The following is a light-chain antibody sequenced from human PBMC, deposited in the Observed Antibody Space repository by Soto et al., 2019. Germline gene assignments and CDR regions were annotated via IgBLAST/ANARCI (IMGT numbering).Light chain of an antibody. Sequence: QSALTQPPSVSAAPGQKVTISCSGSSSNIGGNSVSWYQQLPGTAPTLLIYDDNKRPSGIPDRFSGSKSGTSATLGITGFQTGDEADYYCGSWDSSLSAYVFGTGTKVTVL. CDR3: GSWDSSLSAYV. CDR2: DDN. V-gene: IGLV1-51*01. CDR1: SSNIGGNS. J-gene: IGLJ1*01.